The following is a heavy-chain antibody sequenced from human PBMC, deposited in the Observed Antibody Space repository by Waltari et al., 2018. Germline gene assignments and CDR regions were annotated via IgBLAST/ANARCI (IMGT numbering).Heavy chain of an antibody. J-gene: IGHJ5*02. CDR2: IYYSGST. D-gene: IGHD6-19*01. CDR3: AGGYRSGIAVAGTTWFDP. Sequence: QLQLQESGPGLVKPSETLSLTCTVSGGSISSSSYYWGWIRQPPGKGLEWIGSIYYSGSTYYNSSIKSRVTISVDTSKNQFSLKLSSVTAADTAVYYCAGGYRSGIAVAGTTWFDPWGQGTLVTVSS. CDR1: GGSISSSSYY. V-gene: IGHV4-39*07.